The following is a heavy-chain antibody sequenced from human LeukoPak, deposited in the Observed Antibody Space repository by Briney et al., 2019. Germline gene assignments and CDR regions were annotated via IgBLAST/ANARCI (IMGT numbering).Heavy chain of an antibody. D-gene: IGHD4-17*01. CDR1: GFTFSTYW. Sequence: QTGGSLRLSCAASGFTFSTYWMHWVRQAPGKGLVWVARIKGDGSSTIYADSVKGRFTISRDNSKNTLYLQTSSLRAEDTAVYYWARASTTVPTLLDHGGREPRVTVSS. CDR3: ARASTTVPTLLDH. V-gene: IGHV3-74*01. J-gene: IGHJ4*02. CDR2: IKGDGSST.